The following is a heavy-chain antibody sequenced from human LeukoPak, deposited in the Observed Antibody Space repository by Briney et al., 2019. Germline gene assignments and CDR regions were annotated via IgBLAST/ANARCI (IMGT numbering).Heavy chain of an antibody. CDR1: GFTFSSYA. CDR3: AKDQLRYFDWLSQLDY. J-gene: IGHJ4*02. V-gene: IGHV3-23*01. CDR2: NSGSGVRP. D-gene: IGHD3-9*01. Sequence: PGGSLRLSCAASGFTFSSYAMSWVRQAPGKGLEWVSANSGSGVRPYYADSVKGRFTISRDNSKNTLYLQMNSLRAEDTAVYYCAKDQLRYFDWLSQLDYWGQGTLVTVSS.